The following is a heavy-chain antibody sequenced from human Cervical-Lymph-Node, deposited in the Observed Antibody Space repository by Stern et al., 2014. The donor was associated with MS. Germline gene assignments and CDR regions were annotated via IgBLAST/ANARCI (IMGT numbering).Heavy chain of an antibody. Sequence: EVQLVQSGGGWVQPGGSLRLSCAASGFIFSDHFMDWFRQAPGKGLEWVGRVRHKDNGYSTEYAASVRGRFTVSRDDSKNSLYLQMNSLETEDTAVYYCVRDRHGAGDHWGQGTLVTVSS. CDR2: VRHKDNGYST. V-gene: IGHV3-72*01. J-gene: IGHJ4*02. CDR3: VRDRHGAGDH. D-gene: IGHD4-17*01. CDR1: GFIFSDHF.